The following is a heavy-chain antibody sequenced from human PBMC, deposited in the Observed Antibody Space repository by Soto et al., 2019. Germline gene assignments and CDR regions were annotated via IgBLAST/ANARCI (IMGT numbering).Heavy chain of an antibody. J-gene: IGHJ4*02. CDR3: ATVGWRYDILTGYPTGDH. Sequence: ASVKVSCKVSGYTLTELSMHWVRQAPGKGLEWMGGFDPEDGETIYAQKFQGRVTMTEDTSTDTAYMELSSLRSEDTAVYYCATVGWRYDILTGYPTGDHWGQGTLVTVSS. V-gene: IGHV1-24*01. CDR1: GYTLTELS. CDR2: FDPEDGET. D-gene: IGHD3-9*01.